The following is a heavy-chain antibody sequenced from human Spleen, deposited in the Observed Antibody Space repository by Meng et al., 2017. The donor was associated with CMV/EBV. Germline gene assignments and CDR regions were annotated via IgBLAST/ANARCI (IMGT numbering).Heavy chain of an antibody. Sequence: GGSLRLSCAASGFTFSSYSMNWVRQAPGKGLEWVSSISSSSSHIYYADSVKGRFTISRDNAKNSLYLQMNSLRAEDTAVYYCARVADFWSGHKYGMDVWGQGTLVTVSS. CDR1: GFTFSSYS. V-gene: IGHV3-21*01. J-gene: IGHJ6*02. D-gene: IGHD3-3*01. CDR3: ARVADFWSGHKYGMDV. CDR2: ISSSSSHI.